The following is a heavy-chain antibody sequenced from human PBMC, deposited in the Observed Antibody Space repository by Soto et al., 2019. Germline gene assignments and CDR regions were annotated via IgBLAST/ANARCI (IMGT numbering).Heavy chain of an antibody. D-gene: IGHD2-2*01. J-gene: IGHJ3*02. CDR3: AKDNVVPAAMDPDAFDI. V-gene: IGHV3-23*01. Sequence: GGSLRLSCAASGFTFSSYAMSWVRQAPGKGLEWVSAISGSGGSTYYADSVKGRFTISRDNSKNTLYLQMNSLRAEDTAVYYCAKDNVVPAAMDPDAFDIWGQGTMVTVSS. CDR1: GFTFSSYA. CDR2: ISGSGGST.